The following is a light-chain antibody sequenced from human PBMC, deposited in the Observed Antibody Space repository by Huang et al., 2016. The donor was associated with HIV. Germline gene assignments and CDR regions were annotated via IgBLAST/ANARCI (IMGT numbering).Light chain of an antibody. Sequence: DIQMTQSPSTLSASVGDRVTITCRASQTISTWLAWYQQKPGKAPKLLIQKESTLESGVPSRFSGRGSGTEFTLSISNLQPEDFATYYCQQYHIYWTFGQGTKVDIK. J-gene: IGKJ1*01. CDR1: QTISTW. CDR3: QQYHIYWT. V-gene: IGKV1-5*03. CDR2: KES.